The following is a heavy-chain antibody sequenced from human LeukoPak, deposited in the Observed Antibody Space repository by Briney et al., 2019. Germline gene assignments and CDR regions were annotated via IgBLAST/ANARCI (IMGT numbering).Heavy chain of an antibody. J-gene: IGHJ4*02. V-gene: IGHV3-33*01. D-gene: IGHD1-26*01. CDR1: GFTFSSYG. Sequence: GGSLRLSCAASGFTFSSYGMHWVRQAPGKGLEWVAVIWYDGSNKYYADSVKGRFTISRDNSKNKLYLQMNSLRAEDTAVYYCARGSASGSYSPVDYWGQGTLVTVSS. CDR3: ARGSASGSYSPVDY. CDR2: IWYDGSNK.